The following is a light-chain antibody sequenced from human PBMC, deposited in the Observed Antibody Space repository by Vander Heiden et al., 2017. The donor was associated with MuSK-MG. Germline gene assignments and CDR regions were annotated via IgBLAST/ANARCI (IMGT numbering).Light chain of an antibody. V-gene: IGKV3-20*01. CDR3: QQYRSSRT. CDR2: GAS. CDR1: QSVDSSN. J-gene: IGKJ1*01. Sequence: DIVLTPSPDTLSLSPGERATLSCRAGQSVDSSNVAWYQKKPGQAPRLLIYGASSRATGIPDRFSGSGSGTDFTLTISRLEPEDSALYYCQQYRSSRTFGQGTKVEIK.